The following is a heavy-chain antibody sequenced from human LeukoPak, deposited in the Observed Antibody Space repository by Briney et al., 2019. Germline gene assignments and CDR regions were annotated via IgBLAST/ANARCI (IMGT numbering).Heavy chain of an antibody. Sequence: PGGSLRLSCVASGFTFSDYYMSWFRQAPGKGPEWISYITKSGTDMEYADSVKGRFTIARGNGQNSLLLQMNSLRAEDTAVYFCGRGHWGIDYWGQGTLVTVSS. V-gene: IGHV3-11*04. J-gene: IGHJ4*02. CDR2: ITKSGTDM. D-gene: IGHD7-27*01. CDR3: GRGHWGIDY. CDR1: GFTFSDYY.